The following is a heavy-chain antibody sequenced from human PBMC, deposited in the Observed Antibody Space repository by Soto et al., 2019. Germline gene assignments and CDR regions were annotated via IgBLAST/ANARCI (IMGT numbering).Heavy chain of an antibody. D-gene: IGHD2-15*01. CDR1: GGTFSSYA. CDR3: ARVVKWRGQDTFDP. Sequence: QVQLVQSGAEVKKPGSSVKVSCKASGGTFSSYAISWVRQAPGQGLEWMGGILPIFGTANYAQKFQGRVTNTADESARTAYMELSSVRSEETGVYYCARVVKWRGQDTFDPWGQGTLVTVSS. CDR2: ILPIFGTA. V-gene: IGHV1-69*01. J-gene: IGHJ5*02.